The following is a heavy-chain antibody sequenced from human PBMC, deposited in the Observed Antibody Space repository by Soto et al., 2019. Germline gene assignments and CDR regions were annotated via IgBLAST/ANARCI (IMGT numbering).Heavy chain of an antibody. Sequence: GGSLRLSCAASGLTVSGKKYVAWVRQAPGKGLEWVSALYDVDGSFYADSAKGRFTTSSDSSKTTVYLQMNGLRPDDTAVYYCATWHEREHAYDVWGQGTTVTVSS. CDR1: GLTVSGKKY. CDR3: ATWHEREHAYDV. J-gene: IGHJ3*01. CDR2: LYDVDGS. V-gene: IGHV3-53*01. D-gene: IGHD1-1*01.